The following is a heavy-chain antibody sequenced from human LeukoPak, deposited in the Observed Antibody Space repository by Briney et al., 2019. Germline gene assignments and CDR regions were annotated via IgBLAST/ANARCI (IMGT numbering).Heavy chain of an antibody. D-gene: IGHD6-19*01. CDR2: IYYGGST. Sequence: SETLSLTCTVSGGSISSYYWSWIRQPPGKGPEWIGYIYYGGSTNYNSSLKSRVTISVDTFKNQFSLKLSSVTAADTAVYYCARDTGYSSGWYYFDYWGQGTLVTVSS. V-gene: IGHV4-59*01. CDR1: GGSISSYY. J-gene: IGHJ4*02. CDR3: ARDTGYSSGWYYFDY.